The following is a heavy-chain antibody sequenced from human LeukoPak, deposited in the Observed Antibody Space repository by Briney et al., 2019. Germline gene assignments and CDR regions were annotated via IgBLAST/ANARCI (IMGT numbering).Heavy chain of an antibody. CDR2: INHSGST. Sequence: SETLSLTCAVYGGSFSGYYWSWIRQPPGKGLEWIGEINHSGSTNYNPSLKSRVTISVDTSKNQFSLKLSSVTAADTAVYYCARGRGYSYGFGSDYWGQGTLVTVSS. J-gene: IGHJ4*02. CDR3: ARGRGYSYGFGSDY. CDR1: GGSFSGYY. V-gene: IGHV4-34*01. D-gene: IGHD5-18*01.